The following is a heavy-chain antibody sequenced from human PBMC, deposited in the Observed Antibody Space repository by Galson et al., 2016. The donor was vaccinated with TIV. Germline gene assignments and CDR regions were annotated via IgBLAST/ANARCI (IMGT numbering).Heavy chain of an antibody. Sequence: QSGAEVKKPGESLRISCKGSGYTFTTYWISWVRQMPGKGPEWMGKIDPRDSYTNYSPSFQGHVTLSADKSIGTAYLSWGSLKASDSAIYYCARHRGNMVARFENWGQGTLVTVSS. CDR1: GYTFTTYW. CDR3: ARHRGNMVARFEN. J-gene: IGHJ4*02. CDR2: IDPRDSYT. V-gene: IGHV5-10-1*01. D-gene: IGHD5-12*01.